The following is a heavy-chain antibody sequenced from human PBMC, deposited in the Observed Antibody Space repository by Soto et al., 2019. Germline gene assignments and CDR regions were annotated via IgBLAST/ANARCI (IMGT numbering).Heavy chain of an antibody. CDR2: ISYDGSNK. CDR1: GFTFSSYG. CDR3: AGGGNSLDY. J-gene: IGHJ4*02. V-gene: IGHV3-30*03. D-gene: IGHD2-21*02. Sequence: QVQLVESGGGVVQPGRSLRLSCAASGFTFSSYGMHWVRQAPGKGLEWVAVISYDGSNKYYADSVKGRFTISRDNSKNTLDLQMNSLRAEDTAVYYCAGGGNSLDYWGQGTLVTVSS.